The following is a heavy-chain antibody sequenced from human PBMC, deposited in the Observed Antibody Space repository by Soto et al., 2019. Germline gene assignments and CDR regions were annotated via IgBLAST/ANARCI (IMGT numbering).Heavy chain of an antibody. J-gene: IGHJ5*02. CDR2: IYWDDDK. Sequence: QITLKESGPTLVKPTQTLTLTCTFSGFSLSTSGVGVGWIRQPPGKALEWLALIYWDDDKRYSPSLKSRLTITKDTSKNQVVLTRTNMDPVDTATYYCAHSLGVAAAGNWFDPWGQGTLVTVSS. CDR3: AHSLGVAAAGNWFDP. CDR1: GFSLSTSGVG. D-gene: IGHD6-13*01. V-gene: IGHV2-5*02.